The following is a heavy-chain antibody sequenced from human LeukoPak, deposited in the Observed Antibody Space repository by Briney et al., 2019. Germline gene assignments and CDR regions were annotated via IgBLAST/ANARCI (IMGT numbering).Heavy chain of an antibody. D-gene: IGHD3-22*01. CDR2: ISGSGGST. J-gene: IGHJ4*02. CDR1: GFTFSSYA. Sequence: PGGSLRLSCAASGFTFSSYAMSWVRQAPGKGLEWVSAISGSGGSTYYADSVKGRFTISRDNSKNTLYLQMNSLRSEDTAVYYCARDRGDYYDSSGYSFDYWGQGTLVTVSS. CDR3: ARDRGDYYDSSGYSFDY. V-gene: IGHV3-23*01.